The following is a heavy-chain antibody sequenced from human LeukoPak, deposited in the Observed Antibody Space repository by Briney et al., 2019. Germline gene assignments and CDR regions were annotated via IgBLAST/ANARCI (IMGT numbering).Heavy chain of an antibody. CDR2: INPSGGST. J-gene: IGHJ6*02. CDR3: ARVDLNYVTDV. Sequence: GASVKASCKASGYTFTSYLMHLVRQAPGQGLEWMGIINPSGGSTSYAQKFQGRVTMTRATSTSTVYMELSSLRSEDTAVYYRARVDLNYVTDVWGQGTTVTVSS. CDR1: GYTFTSYL. D-gene: IGHD2-2*03. V-gene: IGHV1-46*01.